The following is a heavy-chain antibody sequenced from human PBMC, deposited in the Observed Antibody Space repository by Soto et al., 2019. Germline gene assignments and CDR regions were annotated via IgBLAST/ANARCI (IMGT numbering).Heavy chain of an antibody. CDR1: GYSFTSYW. Sequence: LKISCKGSGYSFTSYWIGWVRQMPGKGLEWMGIIYPGDSDTRYSPSFQGQVAFSADKSISTAYLQWSGLKASDTAIYYCARRLSTGWFFDFWGQGTLVTVSS. CDR2: IYPGDSDT. J-gene: IGHJ4*02. V-gene: IGHV5-51*01. D-gene: IGHD6-19*01. CDR3: ARRLSTGWFFDF.